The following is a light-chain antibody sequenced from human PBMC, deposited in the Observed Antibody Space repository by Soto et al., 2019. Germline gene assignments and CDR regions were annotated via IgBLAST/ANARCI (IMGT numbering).Light chain of an antibody. Sequence: QSALTQPPSASGSPGQSVTISCTGTSSDVGGYDYVSWYQQHPGKAPKLMIYEVTTRPSGVSDRFSGSKSGNTASLTVSGLQAEDEAEYYCSSYTGGNPSYVFGTGTKLTVL. V-gene: IGLV2-8*01. J-gene: IGLJ1*01. CDR3: SSYTGGNPSYV. CDR1: SSDVGGYDY. CDR2: EVT.